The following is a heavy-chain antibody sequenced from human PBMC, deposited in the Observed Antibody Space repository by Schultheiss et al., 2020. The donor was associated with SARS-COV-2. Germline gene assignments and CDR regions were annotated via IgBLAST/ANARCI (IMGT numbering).Heavy chain of an antibody. CDR2: IYYSGST. CDR1: GGSISSYY. D-gene: IGHD3-16*01. J-gene: IGHJ4*02. Sequence: SETLSLTCTVSGGSISSYYWSWIRQPPGKGLEWIGYIYYSGSTNYNPSLKSRVTISVDTSKNQFSLKLSSVTAADTAVYYCAIQGAGLDYWGQGTLVTVSS. CDR3: AIQGAGLDY. V-gene: IGHV4-59*08.